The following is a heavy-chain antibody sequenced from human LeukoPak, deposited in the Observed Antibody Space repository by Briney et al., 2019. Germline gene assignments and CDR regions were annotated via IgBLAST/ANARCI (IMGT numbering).Heavy chain of an antibody. Sequence: ASMKVSCKASGYTFTGYYMHWVRQAPGQGLEWMGWINPNSGDTNYEQKFQGRVTMTRDTSISTAYMELGRLRSDDRAVYYCARALYTSSWPINAFNIWGQGTMVTVSS. V-gene: IGHV1-2*02. CDR2: INPNSGDT. J-gene: IGHJ3*02. D-gene: IGHD6-13*01. CDR1: GYTFTGYY. CDR3: ARALYTSSWPINAFNI.